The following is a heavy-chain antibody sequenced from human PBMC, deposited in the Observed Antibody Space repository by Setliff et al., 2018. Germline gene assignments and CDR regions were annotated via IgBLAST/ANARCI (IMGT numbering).Heavy chain of an antibody. V-gene: IGHV4-34*01. CDR1: GESFSGHY. D-gene: IGHD3-3*01. CDR3: ARSWNYNFLSGYYTPYYFDY. J-gene: IGHJ4*02. CDR2: INHSGST. Sequence: SETLSLTCAVYGESFSGHYWSWIRQPPGKGLEWIGEINHSGSTNYNPSLKSRVTISVDTSKNQFSQKLSSVAAADTAVYYCARSWNYNFLSGYYTPYYFDYWGQGTLVTVSS.